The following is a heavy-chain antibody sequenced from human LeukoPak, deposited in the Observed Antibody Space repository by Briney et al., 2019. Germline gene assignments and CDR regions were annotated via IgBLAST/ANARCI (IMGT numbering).Heavy chain of an antibody. V-gene: IGHV4-39*07. J-gene: IGHJ3*02. D-gene: IGHD2-15*01. CDR1: GGSISSSSYY. CDR3: AREAGYCSGGSCYSFSDAFDI. CDR2: IYYSGST. Sequence: SETLSLTCTVSGGSISSSSYYWGWIRQPPGKGLEWIGSIYYSGSTYYNPSLKSRVTISVDTSKNQFSLKLSSVTAADMAVYYCAREAGYCSGGSCYSFSDAFDIWGQGTMVTVSS.